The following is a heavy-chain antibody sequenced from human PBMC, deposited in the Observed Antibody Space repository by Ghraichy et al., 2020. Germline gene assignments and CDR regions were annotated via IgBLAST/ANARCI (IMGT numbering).Heavy chain of an antibody. V-gene: IGHV3-48*03. Sequence: GGSLRLSCVASAFKFSSYEMNWVRQAPGKGLEWVSYISSSGSRIYYADSVKGRFTISRDNAKNSLYLQMNSLRAEDTAVYHCVSVEMGTIKDYGMDVWGQGTTVTVSS. CDR1: AFKFSSYE. CDR3: VSVEMGTIKDYGMDV. J-gene: IGHJ6*02. D-gene: IGHD5-24*01. CDR2: ISSSGSRI.